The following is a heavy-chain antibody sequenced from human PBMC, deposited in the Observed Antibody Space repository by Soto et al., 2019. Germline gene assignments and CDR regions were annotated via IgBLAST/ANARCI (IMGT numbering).Heavy chain of an antibody. V-gene: IGHV5-51*01. CDR3: ARRGAYHYDSSGYSFGF. CDR1: GFNFHNYW. CDR2: VYPGDSDT. J-gene: IGHJ4*02. Sequence: PGESLKISCKGSGFNFHNYWIGWVRQMPGKGLEWMGIVYPGDSDTRYSPSLQGQVTISVDKAVSTAYLQWSSLKASDTAMYYCARRGAYHYDSSGYSFGFWGQGTLVTVSS. D-gene: IGHD3-22*01.